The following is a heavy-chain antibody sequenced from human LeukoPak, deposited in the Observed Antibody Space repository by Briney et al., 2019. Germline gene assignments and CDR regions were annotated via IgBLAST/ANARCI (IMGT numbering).Heavy chain of an antibody. CDR3: ARDSPTRFAY. D-gene: IGHD1-26*01. V-gene: IGHV3-21*01. CDR2: ISSSSSYI. J-gene: IGHJ4*02. Sequence: GGSLRLSCATSGFTFSSYSMNWVRQAPGKGLEWVSSISSSSSYIYYADSVKGRFTISRDNAKNSLYLQMNSLRAEDTAVYYCARDSPTRFAYWGQGTLVTVSS. CDR1: GFTFSSYS.